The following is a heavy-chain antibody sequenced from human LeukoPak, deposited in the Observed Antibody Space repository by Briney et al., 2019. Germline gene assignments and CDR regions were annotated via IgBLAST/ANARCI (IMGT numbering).Heavy chain of an antibody. J-gene: IGHJ4*02. D-gene: IGHD6-13*01. CDR1: GYNFPRYW. CDR3: ARPIAAAGPALIDY. Sequence: GESLKISCKGSGYNFPRYWIGWVRQMPGKGLEWMGIIYPDDSDTRCSPSFQGQVTISADKSISTAYLQWSSLKASDTAMYYCARPIAAAGPALIDYWGQGALVTVSS. V-gene: IGHV5-51*01. CDR2: IYPDDSDT.